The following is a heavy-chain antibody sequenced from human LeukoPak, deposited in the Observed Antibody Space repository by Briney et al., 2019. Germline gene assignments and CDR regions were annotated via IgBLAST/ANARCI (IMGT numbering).Heavy chain of an antibody. Sequence: PGGSLRLSCAASGFTFSRFWMSWVRQVPGKGLEWVANINQDGAEKYYVDSMKGRFTVSRDNAKNSLYLQMDSLRAEDTAVYYCARGGTFVSDYWGQGTLVTVSS. D-gene: IGHD1-1*01. V-gene: IGHV3-7*01. CDR3: ARGGTFVSDY. CDR1: GFTFSRFW. CDR2: INQDGAEK. J-gene: IGHJ4*02.